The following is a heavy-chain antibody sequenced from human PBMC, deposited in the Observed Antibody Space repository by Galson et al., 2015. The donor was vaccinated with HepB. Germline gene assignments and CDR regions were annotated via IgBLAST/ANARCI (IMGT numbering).Heavy chain of an antibody. CDR2: ISYDGSNK. V-gene: IGHV3-30*04. CDR3: AREVVWGAVAGSAPGAFDI. Sequence: SLRLSCAASGFTFSSYAMHWVRQAPGKGLEWVAVISYDGSNKYYADSVKGRFTISRDNSKNTLYLQMNSLRAEDTAVYYCAREVVWGAVAGSAPGAFDIWGQGTMVTVSS. J-gene: IGHJ3*02. CDR1: GFTFSSYA. D-gene: IGHD6-19*01.